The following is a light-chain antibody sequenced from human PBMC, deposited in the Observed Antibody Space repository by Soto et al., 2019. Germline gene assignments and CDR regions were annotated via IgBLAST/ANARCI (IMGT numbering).Light chain of an antibody. CDR3: QKYNSAPP. CDR2: AAS. Sequence: DIQMTQSPSSLSASVGDRVTITCRASQGISNYLAWYQQKPGKVPKLLIYAASTLQSGVPSRFSGSGSGTDFTLTISSLQPEDVATYYCQKYNSAPPFGQGTRLEIK. V-gene: IGKV1-27*01. CDR1: QGISNY. J-gene: IGKJ5*01.